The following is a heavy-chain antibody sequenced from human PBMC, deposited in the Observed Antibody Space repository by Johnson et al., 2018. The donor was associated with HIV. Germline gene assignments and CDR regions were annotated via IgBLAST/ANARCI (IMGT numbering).Heavy chain of an antibody. Sequence: VQLVESGGGLIQPGGSLRLSCAASGFTVSSNYMSWVRQAPGKGLEWVSVIYSGGSTYYADSVKGRLTISRDNSKNTLYLQMNSLRAEDTAVYHCAKERLLHDAFDFWGQGTMVTVSS. V-gene: IGHV3-66*03. CDR3: AKERLLHDAFDF. CDR2: IYSGGST. CDR1: GFTVSSNY. J-gene: IGHJ3*01. D-gene: IGHD5-18*01.